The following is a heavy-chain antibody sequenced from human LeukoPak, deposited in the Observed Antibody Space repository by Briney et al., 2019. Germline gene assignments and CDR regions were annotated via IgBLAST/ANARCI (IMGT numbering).Heavy chain of an antibody. D-gene: IGHD6-6*01. CDR3: ARTVQYNWFDP. Sequence: PSETLSLTCAVSGGSISSGGHSWSWIRQPPGKGLEWIGYIYHSGSTYYNPSLKSRVTISVDRSKNQFSLKLSSVTAADTAVYYCARTVQYNWFDPWGQGTLVTVSS. V-gene: IGHV4-30-2*01. CDR1: GGSISSGGHS. J-gene: IGHJ5*02. CDR2: IYHSGST.